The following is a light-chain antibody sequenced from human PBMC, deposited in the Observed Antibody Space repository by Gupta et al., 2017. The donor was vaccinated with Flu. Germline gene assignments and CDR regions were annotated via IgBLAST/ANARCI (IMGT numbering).Light chain of an antibody. CDR2: WAS. Sequence: DIVMTKSADSLAVSLGERATINCRSSQSVLYSPNNRNYLAWYQQKPGQPPKLLISWASTRESGVPDRFSGSGSETDFTLTISSLQAEDVAVYYCQQEDRSPFTFGQGTKVAIE. J-gene: IGKJ3*01. CDR1: QSVLYSPNNRNY. V-gene: IGKV4-1*01. CDR3: QQEDRSPFT.